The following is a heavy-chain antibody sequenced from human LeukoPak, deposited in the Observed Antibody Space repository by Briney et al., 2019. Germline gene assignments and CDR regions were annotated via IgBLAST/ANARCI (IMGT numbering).Heavy chain of an antibody. D-gene: IGHD2-15*01. Sequence: ASVKVSCKASGYTFTTYTMHWVRQAPGQRLEWMGWINAGNGNTKYSQKFQGRVTITRGTSASTAYMELSSLRSEGTAVYYCATTLLQYCSGGSCYGYWGQGTLVTVSS. CDR1: GYTFTTYT. CDR3: ATTLLQYCSGGSCYGY. J-gene: IGHJ4*02. CDR2: INAGNGNT. V-gene: IGHV1-3*01.